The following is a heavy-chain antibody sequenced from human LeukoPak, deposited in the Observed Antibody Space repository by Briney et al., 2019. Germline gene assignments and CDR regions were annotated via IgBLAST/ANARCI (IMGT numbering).Heavy chain of an antibody. CDR2: IYYSGST. CDR1: GGSISSYY. V-gene: IGHV4-59*01. D-gene: IGHD3-10*01. Sequence: SETLSLTCTVSGGSISSYYWSWIRQPPGKGLEWIGYIYYSGSTNYNPSLKSRVTISVDTSKNQFSLKLSSVTAADTAVYYCARGVRGVDYYYYYMDVWGKGTTVTISS. J-gene: IGHJ6*03. CDR3: ARGVRGVDYYYYYMDV.